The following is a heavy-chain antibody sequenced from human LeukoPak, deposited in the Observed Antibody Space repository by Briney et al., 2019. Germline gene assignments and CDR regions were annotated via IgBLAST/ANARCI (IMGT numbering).Heavy chain of an antibody. CDR1: GGSISSYY. J-gene: IGHJ3*02. D-gene: IGHD6-6*01. CDR2: IYTSGST. Sequence: SETLSLTCTVSGGSISSYYWSWIRQPAGKGLEWIGRIYTSGSTNYNPSLKSRVTISVDKSKNQFSLKLSSVTAADTAVYHCATDSSSYDAFDIWGQGTMVTVSS. CDR3: ATDSSSYDAFDI. V-gene: IGHV4-4*07.